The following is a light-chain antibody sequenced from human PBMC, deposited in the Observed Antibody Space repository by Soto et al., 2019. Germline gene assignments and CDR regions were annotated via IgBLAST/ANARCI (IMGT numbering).Light chain of an antibody. J-gene: IGLJ1*01. V-gene: IGLV2-14*01. Sequence: QSAPTQPASVSGSPGQSITISCTGTSNDVGGSRYVSWYQHHPGNAPKLMIYEVNNRPSGVSNRFSGSKSGNTASLTISGLQAEDEADYYCNSYTSSSTYVFGTGTKVTVL. CDR3: NSYTSSSTYV. CDR2: EVN. CDR1: SNDVGGSRY.